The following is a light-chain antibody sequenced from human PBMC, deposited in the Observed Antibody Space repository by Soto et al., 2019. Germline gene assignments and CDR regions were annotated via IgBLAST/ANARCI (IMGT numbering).Light chain of an antibody. CDR3: TAYKTDDTFL. CDR2: AVS. J-gene: IGLJ1*01. Sequence: QSALTQPASVSGSPGQSIAISCTGTSSDVGGYNYVSWYQHHPGKAPKLMIYAVSNRPSGVSDRFSGSKSGSTAPLTISGLQAEDEADYYCTAYKTDDTFLFGTGTKVTVL. V-gene: IGLV2-14*01. CDR1: SSDVGGYNY.